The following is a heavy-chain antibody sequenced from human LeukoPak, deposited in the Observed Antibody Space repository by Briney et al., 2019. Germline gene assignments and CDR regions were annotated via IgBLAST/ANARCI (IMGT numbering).Heavy chain of an antibody. Sequence: ASVKVFCKASGGTFSSYAISWVRQAPGQGLEWMGGIIPIFGTANYAQKFQGRVTITADKSTSTAYMELSSLRSEDTAVYYCARALEQQLNWFDPWGQGTLVTVSS. V-gene: IGHV1-69*06. CDR1: GGTFSSYA. J-gene: IGHJ5*02. CDR3: ARALEQQLNWFDP. D-gene: IGHD6-13*01. CDR2: IIPIFGTA.